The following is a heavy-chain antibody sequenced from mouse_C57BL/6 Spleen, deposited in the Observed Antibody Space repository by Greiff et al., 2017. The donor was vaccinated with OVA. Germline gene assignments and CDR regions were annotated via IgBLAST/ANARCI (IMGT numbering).Heavy chain of an antibody. J-gene: IGHJ2*01. V-gene: IGHV1-66*01. D-gene: IGHD5-5*01. CDR3: ARAGLPTPPCDD. CDR2: IYPGSGNP. Sequence: VKLQQSGPELVKPGASVKISCKASGYSFTSYYIHWVKPRPGQGLEWIGWIYPGSGNPKYNEKFKGKAPLTADTSSSTAYMQRSSRTSGDSAVYYCARAGLPTPPCDDWGQGTTLTVSS. CDR1: GYSFTSYY.